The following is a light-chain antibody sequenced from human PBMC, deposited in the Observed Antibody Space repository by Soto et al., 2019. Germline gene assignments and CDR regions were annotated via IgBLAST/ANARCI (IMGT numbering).Light chain of an antibody. CDR2: HAS. V-gene: IGKV3-11*01. Sequence: ETVLTQSPATLSLCLGETATLSCRASESVDIYLAWYQQKPGQAPRLLIYHASNRATGIPARFSGSGSGTDFTLTISSLEPEDSAVYYCQQRRNWPPLTFGGGTRVEI. CDR1: ESVDIY. J-gene: IGKJ4*01. CDR3: QQRRNWPPLT.